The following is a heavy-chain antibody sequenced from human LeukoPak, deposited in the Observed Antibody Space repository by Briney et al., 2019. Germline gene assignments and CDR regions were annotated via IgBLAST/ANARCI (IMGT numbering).Heavy chain of an antibody. CDR1: GFTLSTYG. D-gene: IGHD6-19*01. CDR3: AREWSGWLSDY. Sequence: GGSLRLSCAASGFTLSTYGMNWVRQAPGQGLEWVSYISNSGGTVYYADSVKGRFTMSRDNAKNSLYLQMISLRDEDTAVYYCAREWSGWLSDYWGQGTLVTVSS. CDR2: ISNSGGTV. V-gene: IGHV3-48*02. J-gene: IGHJ4*02.